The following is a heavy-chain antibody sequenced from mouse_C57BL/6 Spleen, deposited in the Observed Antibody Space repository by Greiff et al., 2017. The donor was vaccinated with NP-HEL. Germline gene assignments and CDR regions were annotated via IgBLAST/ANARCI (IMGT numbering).Heavy chain of an antibody. D-gene: IGHD1-1*01. V-gene: IGHV5-4*01. CDR1: GFTFSSYA. CDR3: AREGDYGSSFPAWFAY. J-gene: IGHJ3*01. CDR2: ISDGGSYT. Sequence: EVMLVESGGGLVKPGGSLKLSCAASGFTFSSYAMSWVRQTPEKRLEWVATISDGGSYTYYPDNVKGRFTISRDNAKNNLYLQMSHLKSEDTAMYYCAREGDYGSSFPAWFAYWGQGTLVTVSA.